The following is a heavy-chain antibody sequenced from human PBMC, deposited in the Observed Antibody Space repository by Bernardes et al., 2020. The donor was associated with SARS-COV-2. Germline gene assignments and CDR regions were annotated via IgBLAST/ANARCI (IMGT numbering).Heavy chain of an antibody. V-gene: IGHV1-24*01. CDR1: GYTLTELS. J-gene: IGHJ5*02. CDR3: ATGASLVRTNWFDP. Sequence: ASVKVSCKVSGYTLTELSMHWVRQAPGKGLEWMGGFDPEDGETIYAQKFQGRVTMTEDTPTDTAYMELSSLRSEDTVVYYCATGASLVRTNWFDPWGQGTLVTVSS. CDR2: FDPEDGET. D-gene: IGHD3-10*01.